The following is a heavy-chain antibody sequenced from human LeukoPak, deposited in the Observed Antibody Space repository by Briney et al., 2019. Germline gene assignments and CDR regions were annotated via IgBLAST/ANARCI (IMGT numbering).Heavy chain of an antibody. CDR1: GYTFSNHD. V-gene: IGHV1-8*01. J-gene: IGHJ4*02. CDR3: ARDDTMVRGKLDY. D-gene: IGHD3-10*01. CDR2: MNPNSGAT. Sequence: ASEKVSCKASGYTFSNHDFNWMRQAPGQGLEWMGWMNPNSGATGYAQKFQGRVTMTRDTSITTAYMELSSLTSEDTAVYYCARDDTMVRGKLDYWGQGTLVTVSS.